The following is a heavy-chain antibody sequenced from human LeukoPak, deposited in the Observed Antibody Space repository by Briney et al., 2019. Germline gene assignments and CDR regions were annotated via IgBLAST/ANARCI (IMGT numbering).Heavy chain of an antibody. V-gene: IGHV3-53*01. Sequence: PGGSLRLSCAASGFTFSTYSMHWVRQAPGKGLEWVSVIYSGGSTYYADSVKGRFTISRDNSKNTLYLQMNSLRAEDTAVYYCARIGSSRDPWGQGTLVTVSS. CDR1: GFTFSTYS. D-gene: IGHD6-6*01. CDR3: ARIGSSRDP. J-gene: IGHJ5*02. CDR2: IYSGGST.